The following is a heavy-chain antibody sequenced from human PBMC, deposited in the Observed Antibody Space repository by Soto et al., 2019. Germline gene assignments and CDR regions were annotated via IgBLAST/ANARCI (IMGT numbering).Heavy chain of an antibody. CDR2: IYYSGST. V-gene: IGHV4-31*03. CDR3: ARVWDGYAFGRYYFDY. D-gene: IGHD5-12*01. CDR1: GGSISSGGYY. Sequence: QVQLQESGPGLVKPSQTLSLTCTVSGGSISSGGYYWSWIRQHPGKGLEWIGYIYYSGSTYYNPSLKSRVTISVDTSKNQFSRKLSSVTAADTAVYYCARVWDGYAFGRYYFDYWGQGTLVTVSS. J-gene: IGHJ4*02.